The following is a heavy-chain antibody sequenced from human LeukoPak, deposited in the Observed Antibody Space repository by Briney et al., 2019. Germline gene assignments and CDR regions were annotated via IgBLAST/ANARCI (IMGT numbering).Heavy chain of an antibody. CDR3: ARFTSLDVYAFDI. J-gene: IGHJ3*02. CDR2: ISAYNANT. D-gene: IGHD1-1*01. Sequence: ASVKVSCKASGYTFNRYGISWGRQAPGQGLEWMGWISAYNANTNYAQKLQGRVTMTTDTSTSTAHMELRSLRSDDTAVYYCARFTSLDVYAFDIWGQGTMVTVSS. V-gene: IGHV1-18*01. CDR1: GYTFNRYG.